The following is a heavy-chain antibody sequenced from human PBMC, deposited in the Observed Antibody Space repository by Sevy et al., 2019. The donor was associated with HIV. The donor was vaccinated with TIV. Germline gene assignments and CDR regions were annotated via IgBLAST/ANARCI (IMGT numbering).Heavy chain of an antibody. CDR1: GFTFDDYG. J-gene: IGHJ3*02. V-gene: IGHV3-20*04. D-gene: IGHD3-22*01. CDR2: INWNGGST. Sequence: GGSLRLSCAASGFTFDDYGMSWVRQAPGKGLEWVSGINWNGGSTGYADPVKGRFTISRDNAKNSLYLQMNSLRAEDTALYYFASDESAYYDSSGYGAFDIWGQGTMVTVSS. CDR3: ASDESAYYDSSGYGAFDI.